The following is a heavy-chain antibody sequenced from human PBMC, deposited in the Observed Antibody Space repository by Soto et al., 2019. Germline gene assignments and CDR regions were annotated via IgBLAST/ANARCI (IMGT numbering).Heavy chain of an antibody. J-gene: IGHJ5*02. D-gene: IGHD5-18*01. V-gene: IGHV3-53*01. Sequence: EVRLVESGGALIQPGGSLRLSCAASGFNVSSNYMNWIRQAPGKGLEWVSVIYSGGSTYYADSVKGRFTISRDNSKNTLYLQMNSLRAEDTAVYYCAREERGYGPWGQGTLITVSS. CDR1: GFNVSSNY. CDR2: IYSGGST. CDR3: AREERGYGP.